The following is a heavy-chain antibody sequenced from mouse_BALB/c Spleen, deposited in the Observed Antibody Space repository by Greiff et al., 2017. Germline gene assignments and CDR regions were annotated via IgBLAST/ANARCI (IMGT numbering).Heavy chain of an antibody. Sequence: QVQLQESGPGLVAPSQCLSITCTVSGFSLTSYGVHWVRQPPGKGLEWLGVIWAGGSTNYNSALMSRLSISKDNSKSQVFLKMNSLQTDDTAMYYCAREGAYYRYEHAMDYWGQGTSGTVSS. V-gene: IGHV2-9*02. CDR1: GFSLTSYG. D-gene: IGHD2-14*01. CDR3: AREGAYYRYEHAMDY. J-gene: IGHJ4*01. CDR2: IWAGGST.